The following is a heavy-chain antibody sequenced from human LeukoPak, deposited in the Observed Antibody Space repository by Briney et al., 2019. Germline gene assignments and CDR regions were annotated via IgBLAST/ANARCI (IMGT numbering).Heavy chain of an antibody. J-gene: IGHJ4*02. CDR1: GFTFSDSY. V-gene: IGHV3-30*02. CDR3: AKRGPVTTYLTFDY. Sequence: GGSLRLSCAASGFTFSDSYMTWVRQAPGKGLEWVAFIRYDGSNKYYADSVKGRFTISRDNSKNTLYLQMNSLRAEDTAVYYCAKRGPVTTYLTFDYWGQGTLVTVSS. D-gene: IGHD4-17*01. CDR2: IRYDGSNK.